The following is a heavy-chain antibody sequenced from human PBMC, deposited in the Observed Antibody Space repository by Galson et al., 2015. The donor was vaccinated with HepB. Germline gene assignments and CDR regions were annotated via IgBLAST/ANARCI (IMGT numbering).Heavy chain of an antibody. J-gene: IGHJ5*02. CDR2: ISYDGSNK. D-gene: IGHD3-3*01. CDR3: ARDIPGDFWSGYYTGNWFDP. V-gene: IGHV3-30-3*01. CDR1: GFTFSSYA. Sequence: SLRLSCAASGFTFSSYAMHWVRQAPGKGLEWVAVISYDGSNKYYADSVKGRFTISRDNSKKTLYLQMNSLRAEDTAVYYCARDIPGDFWSGYYTGNWFDPWGQGTLVTVSS.